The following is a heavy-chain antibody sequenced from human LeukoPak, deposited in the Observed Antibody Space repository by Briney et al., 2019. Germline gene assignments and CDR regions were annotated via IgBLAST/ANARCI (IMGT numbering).Heavy chain of an antibody. J-gene: IGHJ5*02. CDR2: ISSSSSYI. CDR1: GFTFSSYS. V-gene: IGHV3-21*01. Sequence: NPGGSLTLSCAASGFTFSSYSMNWLRQAPGKGREWVSSISSSSSYIYYADSVKGRFTISRDNAKNSLYLQMNSLRAEDTAVYYCARGGIVVPAPRFDPWGQGTLVTVSS. D-gene: IGHD2-2*01. CDR3: ARGGIVVPAPRFDP.